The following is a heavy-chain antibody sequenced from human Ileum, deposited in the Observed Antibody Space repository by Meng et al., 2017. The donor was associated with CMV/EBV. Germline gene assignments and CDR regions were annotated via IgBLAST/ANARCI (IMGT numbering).Heavy chain of an antibody. V-gene: IGHV3-11*01. D-gene: IGHD4-23*01. J-gene: IGHJ4*02. CDR1: GFTFSDYY. CDR3: ARALRWPGDY. Sequence: LKISCAASGFTFSDYYMSWIRQAPGKGLEWISYISSSGTTIYYADSVKGRFTISRDNAKNSVYLQMNSLRAEDTAVYYCARALRWPGDYWGQGTLVTVSS. CDR2: ISSSGTTI.